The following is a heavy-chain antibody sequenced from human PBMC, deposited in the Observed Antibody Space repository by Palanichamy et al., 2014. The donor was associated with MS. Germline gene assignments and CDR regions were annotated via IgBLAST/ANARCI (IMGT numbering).Heavy chain of an antibody. Sequence: QVQLVQSGAEVKQPGASVKVSCKASGYTFTNYGISWVRQAPGQGLEWMGWVSASNDHTNYAQNLQGRVTMTKDTPTSTAYMELRSLTSDDTAVYFCARIISALYIYYFDYWGQGTLVTVSS. D-gene: IGHD6-13*01. CDR2: VSASNDHT. J-gene: IGHJ4*02. CDR3: ARIISALYIYYFDY. V-gene: IGHV1-18*01. CDR1: GYTFTNYG.